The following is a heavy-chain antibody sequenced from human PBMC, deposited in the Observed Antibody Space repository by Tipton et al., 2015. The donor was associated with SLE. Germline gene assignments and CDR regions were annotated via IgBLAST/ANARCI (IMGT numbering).Heavy chain of an antibody. J-gene: IGHJ4*02. Sequence: QLVQSGGGLVKPGGSLRLSCAASGFTLSFYTMNWVRQAPGKGLEWVSSITSSSSYIYYADSVKGRFTISRDNAKHSLYLQMNSLRAEDTAVYYCVGQLLLGGYFDYWGQGTLVTVSS. V-gene: IGHV3-21*01. D-gene: IGHD2-2*01. CDR2: ITSSSSYI. CDR3: VGQLLLGGYFDY. CDR1: GFTLSFYT.